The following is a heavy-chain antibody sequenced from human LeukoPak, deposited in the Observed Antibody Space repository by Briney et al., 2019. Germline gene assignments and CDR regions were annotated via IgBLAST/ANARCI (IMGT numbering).Heavy chain of an antibody. CDR3: ARGLEYYYDSRPPGY. J-gene: IGHJ4*02. CDR1: GGSFSGYY. CDR2: INHSGST. V-gene: IGHV4-34*01. Sequence: KPSETLSLTCAVYGGSFSGYYWSWIRQPPGKGLEWIGEINHSGSTNYNPSLKSRVTISVDTSKNQFSLKLSSVTAADTAVYYCARGLEYYYDSRPPGYWGQGTLVTVSS. D-gene: IGHD3-22*01.